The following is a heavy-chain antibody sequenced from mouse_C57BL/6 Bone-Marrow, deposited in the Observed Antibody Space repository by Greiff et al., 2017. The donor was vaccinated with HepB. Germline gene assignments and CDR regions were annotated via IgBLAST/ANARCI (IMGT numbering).Heavy chain of an antibody. CDR1: GYTFTSYW. D-gene: IGHD1-1*01. V-gene: IGHV1-5*01. CDR2: IYPGNSDT. J-gene: IGHJ2*01. Sequence: EVQLQQSGTVLARPGASVKMSCKTSGYTFTSYWMHWVKQRPGQGLEWIGAIYPGNSDTSYNQKFKGKAKLTAVTSASTAYMELSSLTNEDSAVYYCTRHYDGSFYYFDYWGQGTTLTVSS. CDR3: TRHYDGSFYYFDY.